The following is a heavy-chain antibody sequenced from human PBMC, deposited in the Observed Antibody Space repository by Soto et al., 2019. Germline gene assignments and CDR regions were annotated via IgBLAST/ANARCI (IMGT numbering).Heavy chain of an antibody. CDR3: ARLRDWFVP. D-gene: IGHD3-3*01. CDR1: GGSFSGYY. J-gene: IGHJ5*02. Sequence: KASETLSLTCAVYGGSFSGYYWNWIRQPPGKGLEWIGEIDHSGYTNYNPSLKSRVTISVDTSKNQFSLRLTSVTAADTAVYYCARLRDWFVPWGQGTLVTVSS. CDR2: IDHSGYT. V-gene: IGHV4-34*01.